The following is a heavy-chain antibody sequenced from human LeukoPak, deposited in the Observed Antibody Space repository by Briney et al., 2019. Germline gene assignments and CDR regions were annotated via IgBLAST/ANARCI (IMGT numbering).Heavy chain of an antibody. CDR1: GGSFSGYY. J-gene: IGHJ5*02. Sequence: SETLSLTCAVYGGSFSGYYWSWIRQPPGKGLEWIGEINHSGSTNYNPSLKSRVTISVDTSKNQFSPKLSSVTAADTAVYYCARRLRNRGIAGAWGQGTLVTVSS. CDR2: INHSGST. V-gene: IGHV4-34*01. CDR3: ARRLRNRGIAGA. D-gene: IGHD6-13*01.